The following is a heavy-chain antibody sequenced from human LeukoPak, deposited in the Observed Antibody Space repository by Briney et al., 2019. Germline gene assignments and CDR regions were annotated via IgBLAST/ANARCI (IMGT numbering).Heavy chain of an antibody. CDR1: GFTFSSYA. J-gene: IGHJ4*02. V-gene: IGHV3-23*01. D-gene: IGHD3-16*01. CDR2: IGFSGGST. CDR3: AKVLRQWTHALVFHH. Sequence: GGSLRLSCAASGFTFSSYAMSWVRQAPGKGLEWVSVIGFSGGSTYYADSVKGRFTISRDNSRNTLYLQMNSLRAEDTAVYYSAKVLRQWTHALVFHHWGQGTLVTVSS.